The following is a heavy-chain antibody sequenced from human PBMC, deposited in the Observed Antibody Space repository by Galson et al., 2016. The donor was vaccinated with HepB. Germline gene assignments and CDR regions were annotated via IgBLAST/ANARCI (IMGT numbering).Heavy chain of an antibody. CDR1: GGSIGYNF. J-gene: IGHJ5*02. D-gene: IGHD6-19*01. Sequence: SETLSLTCSVSGGSIGYNFWSWIRQPAGRGLEWIGRIRSSGTTDYNTSLKSRVSMSLDRSTNEVSLKLTSVTAADTAVYYCARHMSGWPFPLGDPWGQGTLLAVSS. V-gene: IGHV4-4*07. CDR3: ARHMSGWPFPLGDP. CDR2: IRSSGTT.